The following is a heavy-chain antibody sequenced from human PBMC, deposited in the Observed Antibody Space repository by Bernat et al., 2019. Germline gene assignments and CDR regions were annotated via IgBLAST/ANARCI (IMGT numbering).Heavy chain of an antibody. Sequence: QVQLQESGPGLVKPSETLSLTCTVSGGSISSYYWSWIRQPPGKGLEWIGYIYYSGSTNYNPSLKSRGTISVDTSKNQFSLKLSSVTAADTAVYYCARERGSSTSRGNYYYGMDVWGQGTTVTVSS. J-gene: IGHJ6*02. V-gene: IGHV4-59*01. CDR2: IYYSGST. CDR1: GGSISSYY. CDR3: ARERGSSTSRGNYYYGMDV. D-gene: IGHD2-2*01.